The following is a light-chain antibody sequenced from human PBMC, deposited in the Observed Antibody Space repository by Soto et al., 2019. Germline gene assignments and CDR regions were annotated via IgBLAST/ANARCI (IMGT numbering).Light chain of an antibody. CDR1: QTIGSSY. CDR3: QEFGSSWLT. J-gene: IGKJ1*01. CDR2: GTS. Sequence: ENVLSQSPGTLSLSPRERATLSCRASQTIGSSYLAWYQQKPGHAPRLIIYGTSIRATGIPDRFSGSGSGTDFTLTISRLEPEDFAVYYCQEFGSSWLTFGQGTKVEIK. V-gene: IGKV3-20*01.